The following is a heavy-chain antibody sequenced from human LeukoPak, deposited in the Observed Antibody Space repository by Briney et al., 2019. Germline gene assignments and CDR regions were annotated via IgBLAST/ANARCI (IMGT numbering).Heavy chain of an antibody. CDR2: IYSGGST. Sequence: QTGGSLRLSCAASGFTVSSNYMSWVRQAPGKGLEWVSVIYSGGSTYYADSVKGRFTISRHNSKNTLYLQMNSLRAEDTAVYYCARVVASMIVEYYFDYWGQGTLVTVSS. CDR3: ARVVASMIVEYYFDY. V-gene: IGHV3-53*04. D-gene: IGHD3-22*01. CDR1: GFTVSSNY. J-gene: IGHJ4*02.